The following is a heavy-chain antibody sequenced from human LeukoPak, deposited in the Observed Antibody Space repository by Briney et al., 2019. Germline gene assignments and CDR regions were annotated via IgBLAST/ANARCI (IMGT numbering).Heavy chain of an antibody. Sequence: GSLRLSCSASGFTFSSYAMNWVRQAPGRGLEWVSGFSGSGGTTYYADSVKGRFTISRDNSKNTLYLQMNSLRAEDTAVYYCANGNRCTSPNCLGYYYFYMDVWGKGTTVTVSS. CDR2: FSGSGGTT. V-gene: IGHV3-23*01. CDR1: GFTFSSYA. J-gene: IGHJ6*03. D-gene: IGHD2-8*01. CDR3: ANGNRCTSPNCLGYYYFYMDV.